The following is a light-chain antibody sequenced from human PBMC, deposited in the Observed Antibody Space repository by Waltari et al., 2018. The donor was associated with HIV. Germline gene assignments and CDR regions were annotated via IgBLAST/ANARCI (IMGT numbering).Light chain of an antibody. V-gene: IGLV3-21*02. CDR3: QVWDATSDHYV. J-gene: IGLJ1*01. CDR2: DDV. CDR1: NIETKS. Sequence: YVLTQLPSVSVAPGQTARITCGGSNIETKSVHWYQQKPGQAPVLVVYDDVGRPSGIPERFSGSNSGNTATLTIDRVEAGDEADYHCQVWDATSDHYVFGSGTKVTVL.